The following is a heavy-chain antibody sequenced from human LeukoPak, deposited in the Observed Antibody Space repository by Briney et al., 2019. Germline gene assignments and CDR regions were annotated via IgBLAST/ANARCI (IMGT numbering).Heavy chain of an antibody. Sequence: PGGSLRLSCAASGFTFSSYAMHWVRQAPGKGLEWVAVISYDGSNKYYADSVKGRFTISRDNSKNTLYLQMNSLRAEDTAVYYCTTALRWVQSPFNYWGQGTLVTVS. V-gene: IGHV3-30-3*01. D-gene: IGHD5-24*01. CDR2: ISYDGSNK. CDR1: GFTFSSYA. J-gene: IGHJ4*02. CDR3: TTALRWVQSPFNY.